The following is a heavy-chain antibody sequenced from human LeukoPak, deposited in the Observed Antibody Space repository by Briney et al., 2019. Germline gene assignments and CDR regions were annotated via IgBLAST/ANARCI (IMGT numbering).Heavy chain of an antibody. V-gene: IGHV4-4*07. D-gene: IGHD3/OR15-3a*01. CDR2: IYSSGSS. CDR1: TVSINGRS. CDR3: ARRWTGENAYDI. Sequence: SETLSLTCIVSTVSINGRSWGWIRQPAGKGLEWIGHIYSSGSSHYNPSLKSRVTMSVDTSTNQIYLKLTSVTAADTALYYCARRWTGENAYDIWGQGTMVTVSS. J-gene: IGHJ3*02.